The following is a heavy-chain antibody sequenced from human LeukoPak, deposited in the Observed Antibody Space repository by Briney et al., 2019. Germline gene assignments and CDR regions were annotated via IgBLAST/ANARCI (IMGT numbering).Heavy chain of an antibody. Sequence: GGSLRLSCAASGFTFSSYGMHWVRQAPGKGLEWVAVISYDGNNKYYADSVKGRFTISRDNSKNTLYLQMNSLRAEDTAVYYCAREFPKYYYYYGMDVWGQGTTVTVSS. D-gene: IGHD2-21*01. V-gene: IGHV3-30*03. CDR1: GFTFSSYG. J-gene: IGHJ6*02. CDR3: AREFPKYYYYYGMDV. CDR2: ISYDGNNK.